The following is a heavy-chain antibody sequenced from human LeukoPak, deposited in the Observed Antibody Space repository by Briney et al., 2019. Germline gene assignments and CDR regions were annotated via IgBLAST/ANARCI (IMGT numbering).Heavy chain of an antibody. CDR2: INHSGST. J-gene: IGHJ6*02. CDR3: ARGWYYYYGMDV. CDR1: GGSFSGYY. V-gene: IGHV4-34*01. Sequence: SETLSLTCAVYGGSFSGYYWSWIRQPPGKGLEWIGEINHSGSTNYNPSLKSRVTISVDTSKNQFSLKLSSVTAADAAVYYCARGWYYYYGMDVWGQGTTVTVSS.